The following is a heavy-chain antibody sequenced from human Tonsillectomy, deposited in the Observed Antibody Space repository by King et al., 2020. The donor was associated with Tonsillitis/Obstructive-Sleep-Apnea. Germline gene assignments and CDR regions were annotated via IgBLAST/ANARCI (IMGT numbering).Heavy chain of an antibody. CDR2: VYYAGGS. V-gene: IGHV4-39*01. D-gene: IGHD3-10*01. CDR3: ARYYYDSGSYRFDS. J-gene: IGHJ4*02. CDR1: GGSVNSNIYY. Sequence: QVPLQESGPGLVKPSGTLSLTCIVSGGSVNSNIYYWGWVRQPPGKGLEWLGIVYYAGGSYYNTSLKSRVTMSVDTSKNQFSLRLTSVTAADTAVYFCARYYYDSGSYRFDSWGPGALVTVSS.